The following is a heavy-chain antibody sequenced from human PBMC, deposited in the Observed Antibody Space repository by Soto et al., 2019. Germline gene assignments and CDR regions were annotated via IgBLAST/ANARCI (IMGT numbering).Heavy chain of an antibody. V-gene: IGHV3-30-3*01. J-gene: IGHJ4*02. CDR1: GFTFSSYS. Sequence: QVQLVESGGGVVQPGRSLRLSCAASGFTFSSYSLTWVRRAPGKGREWVAAMSYDGNSKYFADSVKGRFTISRDNSKNTLSLQMNSLGAEDSAVYYCARGRTVRDHDDFDLWGQGTLVTVSS. D-gene: IGHD2-21*01. CDR2: MSYDGNSK. CDR3: ARGRTVRDHDDFDL.